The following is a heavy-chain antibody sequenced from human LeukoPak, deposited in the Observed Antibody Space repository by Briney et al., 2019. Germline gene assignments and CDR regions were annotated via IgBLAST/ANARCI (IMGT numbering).Heavy chain of an antibody. D-gene: IGHD5-12*01. CDR3: AKGLASDGWLGHDH. CDR1: GFTFSNYA. CDR2: IRYDGSNK. Sequence: GGSLRLSCAASGFTFSNYAMHWVRQAPGKGLEWVTFIRYDGSNKYYAESVKGRFTISRDNSKNSLYLQMNSLRAEDTAVYYCAKGLASDGWLGHDHWGQGTLVTVSS. J-gene: IGHJ4*02. V-gene: IGHV3-30*02.